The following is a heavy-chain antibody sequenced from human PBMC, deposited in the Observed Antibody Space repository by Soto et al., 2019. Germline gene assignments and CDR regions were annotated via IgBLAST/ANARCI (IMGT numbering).Heavy chain of an antibody. J-gene: IGHJ6*02. D-gene: IGHD3-10*01. CDR1: GYTFTSYD. CDR2: MNPNSGNT. Sequence: QVQLVQSGAEVKKPGASVKVSCKASGYTFTSYDINWVRQATGQGLEWMGWMNPNSGNTGYAQKFQGRVTMTRNTSISTAYMELSSLRSEDTAVYYCAREGGTLLWFGELIYGMDVWGQGTTVTVSS. V-gene: IGHV1-8*01. CDR3: AREGGTLLWFGELIYGMDV.